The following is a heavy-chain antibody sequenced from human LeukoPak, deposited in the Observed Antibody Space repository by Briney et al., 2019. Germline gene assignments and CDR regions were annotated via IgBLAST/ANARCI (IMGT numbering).Heavy chain of an antibody. CDR3: AREGPSGGYGSYFDY. J-gene: IGHJ4*02. V-gene: IGHV4-39*07. D-gene: IGHD5-12*01. CDR1: GGSISSSSYY. Sequence: PSETLSLTCTVSGGSISSSSYYWGWIRQPPGKGLEWIGSIYYSGSTYYNPSLKSRVTISVDTSKNQFSLKLRSVTAADTAVYYCAREGPSGGYGSYFDYWGQGTLVTVSS. CDR2: IYYSGST.